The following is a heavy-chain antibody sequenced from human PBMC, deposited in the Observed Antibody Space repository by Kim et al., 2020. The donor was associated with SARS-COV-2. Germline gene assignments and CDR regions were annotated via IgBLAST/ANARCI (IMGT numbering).Heavy chain of an antibody. D-gene: IGHD4-17*01. CDR3: ARDFSVPSTVQGDY. Sequence: AQKLQGRVTMTTDTSTSTAYMELRSLRSDDTAVYYCARDFSVPSTVQGDYWGQGTLVTVSS. V-gene: IGHV1-18*01. J-gene: IGHJ4*02.